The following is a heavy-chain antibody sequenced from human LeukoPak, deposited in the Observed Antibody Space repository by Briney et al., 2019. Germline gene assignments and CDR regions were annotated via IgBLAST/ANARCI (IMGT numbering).Heavy chain of an antibody. CDR1: GFTFSSYG. V-gene: IGHV3-30*18. D-gene: IGHD3-22*01. J-gene: IGHJ4*02. Sequence: QAGGSLRLSCAASGFTFSSYGMHWVRQAPGKGLEWVAVISYDGSNKYYADSVKGRFTISRDNSKNTLYLQMNSLRAEDTAVYYCAKDLNADYYDSSGYIDYWGQGTLVTVSS. CDR3: AKDLNADYYDSSGYIDY. CDR2: ISYDGSNK.